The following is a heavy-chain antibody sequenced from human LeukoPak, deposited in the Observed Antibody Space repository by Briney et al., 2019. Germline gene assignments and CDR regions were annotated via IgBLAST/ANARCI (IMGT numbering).Heavy chain of an antibody. CDR3: VRRGYRYGFDY. J-gene: IGHJ4*02. V-gene: IGHV3-64D*09. CDR1: GVAFSSSP. CDR2: ISSNGGST. D-gene: IGHD5-18*01. Sequence: PGGSLRLSYSASGVAFSSSPMHWVRQAPGKGLEYVSPISSNGGSTFYADSVKGRFTISRDSSRNTLYLQMSSLRAEDTAVYYCVRRGYRYGFDYWGQGTVVTVSS.